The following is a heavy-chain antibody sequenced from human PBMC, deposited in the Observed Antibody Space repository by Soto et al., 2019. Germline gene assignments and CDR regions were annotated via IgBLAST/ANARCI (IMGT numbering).Heavy chain of an antibody. CDR2: IWYDGSVR. J-gene: IGHJ4*02. CDR1: GFSFSDYG. D-gene: IGHD1-26*01. V-gene: IGHV3-33*01. CDR3: ARGGKWELLLRL. Sequence: QVQLVESGGCVVRPGTSLRLSCEGSGFSFSDYGMNWVRQAPGKGLEWVAVIWYDGSVRRYADSVKGRFTISRDISKNTLYLQMNSLRVEDTAVYFCARGGKWELLLRLWGQGTLVTVSS.